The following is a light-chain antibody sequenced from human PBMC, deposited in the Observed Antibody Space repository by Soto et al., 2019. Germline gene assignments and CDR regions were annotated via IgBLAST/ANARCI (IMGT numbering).Light chain of an antibody. CDR3: CSYAGSYTYV. J-gene: IGLJ1*01. CDR2: DVS. V-gene: IGLV2-11*01. Sequence: LTQPRSVSGSPGQSVTISCTGTSSDVGSYNYVSWYQQHPGKAPKLMIYDVSQRPSGVPDRFSGSKSGNTASLTISGLQAEDEADYYCCSYAGSYTYVFGTGTKVTVL. CDR1: SSDVGSYNY.